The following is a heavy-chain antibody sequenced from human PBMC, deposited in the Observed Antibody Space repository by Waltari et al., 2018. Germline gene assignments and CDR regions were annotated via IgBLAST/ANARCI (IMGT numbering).Heavy chain of an antibody. CDR1: GFTFSSYA. J-gene: IGHJ4*01. Sequence: EVQLLESGGGLVQPGGSLRLSCAASGFTFSSYAMSWVRQAPGKGLEWVSAISGSGGSTYYADSVKGRFTITRDKSKNTLYLEMNSLRAEDTAVYYCAKDQEGELTTWGQGTLVTVSS. D-gene: IGHD4-17*01. V-gene: IGHV3-23*01. CDR3: AKDQEGELTT. CDR2: ISGSGGST.